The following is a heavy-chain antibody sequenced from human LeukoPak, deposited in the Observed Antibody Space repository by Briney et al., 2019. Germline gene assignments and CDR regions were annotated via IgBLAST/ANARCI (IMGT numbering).Heavy chain of an antibody. J-gene: IGHJ3*02. CDR1: GFTFSGYS. D-gene: IGHD2-2*01. CDR3: ARGYCSSTSCGAFDI. CDR2: ISSSSSYI. V-gene: IGHV3-21*01. Sequence: GGSLRLSCAASGFTFSGYSMNWVRQAPGKGLEWVSSISSSSSYIYYADSVKGRFTISRDNAKNSLYLQMNSLRAEDTAVYYCARGYCSSTSCGAFDIWGQGTMVTVSS.